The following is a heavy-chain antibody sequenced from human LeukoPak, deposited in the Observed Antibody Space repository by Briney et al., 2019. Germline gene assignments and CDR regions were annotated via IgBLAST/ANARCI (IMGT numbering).Heavy chain of an antibody. Sequence: SETLSLTCTVSGGSISSYYWSWIRQPAGKGLKWIGRIYTSGSTNYNPSLKSRVTMSVDTSKNQFSLKLSSVTAADTAVYYCARLSAAAGDFDYWGQGTLVTVSS. CDR1: GGSISSYY. V-gene: IGHV4-4*07. CDR2: IYTSGST. D-gene: IGHD6-13*01. J-gene: IGHJ4*02. CDR3: ARLSAAAGDFDY.